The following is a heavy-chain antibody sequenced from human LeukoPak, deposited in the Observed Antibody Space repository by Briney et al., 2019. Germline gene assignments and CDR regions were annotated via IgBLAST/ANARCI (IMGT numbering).Heavy chain of an antibody. J-gene: IGHJ3*01. CDR3: AKETDSFDV. Sequence: GGSLRVSCAASGLTFTKHVMHWVRQAPGKGLGWVALVWYDTSKKEYAVTVKGRFTISRDNSKKTVSLQMNSLRPDDTAVYYCAKETDSFDVWGQGTMVTVSS. D-gene: IGHD2-21*02. V-gene: IGHV3-30*02. CDR1: GLTFTKHV. CDR2: VWYDTSKK.